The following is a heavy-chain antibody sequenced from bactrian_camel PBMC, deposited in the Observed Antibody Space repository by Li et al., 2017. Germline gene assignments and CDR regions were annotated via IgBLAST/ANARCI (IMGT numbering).Heavy chain of an antibody. D-gene: IGHD1*01. CDR3: ALSSAGIGGLNPAWYDS. CDR2: IHSTT. V-gene: IGHV3S10*01. Sequence: DVQLVESGGGLVQPGGSLRLSCATSGFTFTTNYMNWVRQAPGKGLEWVSSIHSTTYYADSVKGRFTTSLGNAKNTVNLQMNSLKPEDTAMYYCALSSAGIGGLNPAWYDSWGQGTQVTVS. CDR1: GFTFTTNY. J-gene: IGHJ4*01.